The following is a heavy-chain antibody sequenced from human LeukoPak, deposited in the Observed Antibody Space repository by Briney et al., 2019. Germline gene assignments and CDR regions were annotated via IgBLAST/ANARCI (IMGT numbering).Heavy chain of an antibody. Sequence: GGSLRLSCAASGFTVSSNYMSWVRQAPGKGLEWVSVMYSGGSTFYADSVKGRFTISRDNSKNTLYLQMNSLRAEDTAVYYCARGFYGSGSYSPPYYYMDVWGKGTTVTISS. CDR3: ARGFYGSGSYSPPYYYMDV. J-gene: IGHJ6*03. D-gene: IGHD3-10*01. V-gene: IGHV3-53*01. CDR2: MYSGGST. CDR1: GFTVSSNY.